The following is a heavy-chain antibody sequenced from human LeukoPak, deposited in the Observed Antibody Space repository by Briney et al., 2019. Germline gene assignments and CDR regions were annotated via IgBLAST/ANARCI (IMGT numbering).Heavy chain of an antibody. CDR2: IYYSGST. V-gene: IGHV4-31*03. CDR3: ASVQGMVYANFDY. CDR1: GGSISSGGYY. D-gene: IGHD2-8*01. J-gene: IGHJ4*02. Sequence: SETLSLTCTVSGGSISSGGYYWSWIRQHPGKGLEWIGYIYYSGSTYYNPSLKSRVTISVDTSKNQFSLKLSSVTAADTAVYYCASVQGMVYANFDYWGQGTLVTVSS.